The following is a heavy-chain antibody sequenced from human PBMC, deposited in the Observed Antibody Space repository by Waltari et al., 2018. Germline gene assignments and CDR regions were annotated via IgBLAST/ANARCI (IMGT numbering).Heavy chain of an antibody. D-gene: IGHD6-13*01. CDR1: GGSFSGYY. CDR3: AREGSSWQYNWFDP. J-gene: IGHJ5*02. V-gene: IGHV4-34*01. Sequence: QVQLQQWGAGLLKPSETLSLTCAVYGGSFSGYYWRWLRQPPGKGLEWIGEINHSGSTNYNPSLKSRVTISVDTSKNQFSLKLSSVTAADTAVYYCAREGSSWQYNWFDPWGQGTLVTVSS. CDR2: INHSGST.